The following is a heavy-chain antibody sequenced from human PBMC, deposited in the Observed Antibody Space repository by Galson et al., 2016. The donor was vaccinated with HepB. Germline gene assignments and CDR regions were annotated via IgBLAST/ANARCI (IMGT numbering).Heavy chain of an antibody. CDR3: ARYRRESSRDYTDV. D-gene: IGHD3-10*01. V-gene: IGHV3-7*03. J-gene: IGHJ6*03. Sequence: SLRLSCAASGFRFSDYYMSWIRQAPGKGLEWVANINQDESLKYYVESVRGRFTISRDNDENSVFLQMNSLTAEDTAVNYCARYRRESSRDYTDVWGRGTTVTVS. CDR1: GFRFSDYY. CDR2: INQDESLK.